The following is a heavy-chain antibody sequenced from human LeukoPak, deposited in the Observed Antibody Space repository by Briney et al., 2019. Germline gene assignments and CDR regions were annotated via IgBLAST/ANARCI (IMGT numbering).Heavy chain of an antibody. V-gene: IGHV3-33*01. CDR1: GFTSTNYS. J-gene: IGHJ4*02. Sequence: GRSLRLSCVPSGFTSTNYSMHWGRPALRERLEWVSVIWYDGSNKNYEDSVKGQFTISRDNSKNKLYLQMNSLRAEDTAVYYCARELPPVVKYYFDFWGQGTLVTVSS. D-gene: IGHD3-22*01. CDR3: ARELPPVVKYYFDF. CDR2: IWYDGSNK.